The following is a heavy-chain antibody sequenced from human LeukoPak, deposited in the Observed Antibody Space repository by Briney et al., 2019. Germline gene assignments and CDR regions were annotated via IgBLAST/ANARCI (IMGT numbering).Heavy chain of an antibody. CDR3: TTGLGSSGWYLAFDI. V-gene: IGHV3-15*01. D-gene: IGHD6-19*01. Sequence: PGGSLRLSCAASGFTFTNAWMSWVRQAPGKGLEWVGRIKTTADDGTTDYPTPVKGRFTISRDDSKNTLFLQMNSLKTEDTAVYYCTTGLGSSGWYLAFDIWGQGTMVTVSS. CDR2: IKTTADDGTT. J-gene: IGHJ3*02. CDR1: GFTFTNAW.